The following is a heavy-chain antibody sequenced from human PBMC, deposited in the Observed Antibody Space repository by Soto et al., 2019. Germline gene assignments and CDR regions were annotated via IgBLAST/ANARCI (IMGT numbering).Heavy chain of an antibody. CDR1: GFTFSSYS. Sequence: EVQLVESGGGLVKPGGSLRLSCAASGFTFSSYSMKWVRQAPGKGLEWVSSISSSSSYIYYADSVKGRFTISRDNAKNSLYLQMNSLRSEDTAVYYCARDCKLLYYGDYSTDDFDIWGQGTMVTVSS. J-gene: IGHJ3*02. CDR3: ARDCKLLYYGDYSTDDFDI. D-gene: IGHD4-17*01. CDR2: ISSSSSYI. V-gene: IGHV3-21*01.